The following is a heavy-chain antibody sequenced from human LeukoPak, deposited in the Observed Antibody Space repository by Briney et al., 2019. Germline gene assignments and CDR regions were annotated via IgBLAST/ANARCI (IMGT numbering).Heavy chain of an antibody. CDR1: GGSISSYY. Sequence: PSETLSLTCTVSGGSISSYYWSWIRQPPGKGLEWIRYIYYSGSTNYNPSLKSRVTISVDTSKNQFSLKLSSVTAADTAVYYCARHPWVGARALFDYWGQGTLVTVSS. D-gene: IGHD1-26*01. CDR3: ARHPWVGARALFDY. J-gene: IGHJ4*02. CDR2: IYYSGST. V-gene: IGHV4-59*08.